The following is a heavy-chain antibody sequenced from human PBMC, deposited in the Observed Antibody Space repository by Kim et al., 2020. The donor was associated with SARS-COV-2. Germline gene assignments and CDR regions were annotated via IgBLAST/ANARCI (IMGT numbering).Heavy chain of an antibody. V-gene: IGHV3-9*01. CDR3: AKGALSTVVPDAFDI. CDR1: GFTFGDYA. Sequence: GGSLRLSCAGSGFTFGDYALHWVRQAPGKGLEWVSGISWNSGSIGYVDSVKGRSTISRDNAKNSLYLQMNSLRTEDTAWYYCAKGALSTVVPDAFDIWGQGTMVTVSS. CDR2: ISWNSGSI. D-gene: IGHD4-17*01. J-gene: IGHJ3*02.